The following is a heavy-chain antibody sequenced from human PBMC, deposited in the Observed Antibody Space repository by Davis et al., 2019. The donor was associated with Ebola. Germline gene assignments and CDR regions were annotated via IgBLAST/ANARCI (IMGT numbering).Heavy chain of an antibody. V-gene: IGHV5-51*01. CDR2: IYPGDSDT. D-gene: IGHD4-17*01. CDR1: GYNFNNYW. J-gene: IGHJ6*02. CDR3: ARTKTTVTPNYYYYGLDV. Sequence: GGSLRLSCKGSGYNFNNYWIGWVRQMPGRGLEWMGIIYPGDSDTRYSPSFQGQVTISADRSISTAYLQWSSLKASDTAMYYCARTKTTVTPNYYYYGLDVWGQGTTVTVSS.